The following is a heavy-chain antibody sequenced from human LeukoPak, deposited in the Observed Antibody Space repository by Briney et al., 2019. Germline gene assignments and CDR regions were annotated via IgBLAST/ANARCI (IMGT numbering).Heavy chain of an antibody. Sequence: SVKVSCKASGGTFSSYAISWVRQAPGQGLEWMGGIIPIFGTANYAQKFQGRVTITTDESTSTAYMELSSLRSEDTAVYYCARGEGYYDSSGYYYVEAQYFQHWGQGTLVTVSS. V-gene: IGHV1-69*05. CDR2: IIPIFGTA. CDR3: ARGEGYYDSSGYYYVEAQYFQH. D-gene: IGHD3-22*01. CDR1: GGTFSSYA. J-gene: IGHJ1*01.